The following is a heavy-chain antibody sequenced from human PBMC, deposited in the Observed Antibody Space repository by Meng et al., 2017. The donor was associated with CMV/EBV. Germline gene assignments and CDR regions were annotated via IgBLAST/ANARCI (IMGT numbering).Heavy chain of an antibody. J-gene: IGHJ2*01. CDR3: AKDLIRGYSYGSFWYFDL. CDR1: FTFISYG. CDR2: ISYDGSNK. Sequence: FTFISYGMHWVRQAPGKGLEWVAVISYDGSNKYYADSVKGRFTISRDNSKNTLYLQMNSLRAEDTAVYYCAKDLIRGYSYGSFWYFDLWGRGPLVTVSS. D-gene: IGHD5-18*01. V-gene: IGHV3-30*18.